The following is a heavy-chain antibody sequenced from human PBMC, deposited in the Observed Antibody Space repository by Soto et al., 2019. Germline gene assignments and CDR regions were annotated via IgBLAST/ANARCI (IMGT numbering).Heavy chain of an antibody. CDR3: ARAETYSNYVNVDV. CDR2: INHSGST. CDR1: GGSFSGYY. Sequence: SETLSLTCAVYGGSFSGYYWSWIRQPPGKGLEWIGEINHSGSTNYNPSLKSRVTISVDTSKNQFSLKLSSVTAADTAVYYCARAETYSNYVNVDVWGKGTTVTVSS. D-gene: IGHD4-4*01. V-gene: IGHV4-34*01. J-gene: IGHJ6*04.